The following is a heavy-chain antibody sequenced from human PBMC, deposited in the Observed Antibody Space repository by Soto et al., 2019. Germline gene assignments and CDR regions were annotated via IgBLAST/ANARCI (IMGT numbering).Heavy chain of an antibody. D-gene: IGHD2-15*01. V-gene: IGHV4-30-4*01. CDR2: IYYSGST. Sequence: SETLSLTCTVSGGSISSGDYYWSWIRQHPGKGLEWIGYIYYSGSTYYNPSLKSRVTISVDTSKNQFSLKLSSVTAADTAVYYCARDTVVVAATDYYYGMDVWGQGTTVTVSS. J-gene: IGHJ6*02. CDR3: ARDTVVVAATDYYYGMDV. CDR1: GGSISSGDYY.